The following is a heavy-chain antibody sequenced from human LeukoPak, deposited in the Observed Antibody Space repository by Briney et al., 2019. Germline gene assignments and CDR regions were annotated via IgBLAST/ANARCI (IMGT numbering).Heavy chain of an antibody. Sequence: SETLSLTCAVYGGSFSGYYWSWIRQPPGKGLEWIGEINHSGSTYYNPSLKSRVTISVDTSKNQFSLKLSSVTAADTAVYYCARDLNYGSGHSQGGFDYWGQGTLVTVSS. CDR3: ARDLNYGSGHSQGGFDY. V-gene: IGHV4-34*01. CDR1: GGSFSGYY. D-gene: IGHD3-10*01. J-gene: IGHJ4*02. CDR2: INHSGST.